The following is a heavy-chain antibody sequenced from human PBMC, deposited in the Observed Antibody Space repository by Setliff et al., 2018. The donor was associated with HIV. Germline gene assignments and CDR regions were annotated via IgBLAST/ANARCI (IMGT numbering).Heavy chain of an antibody. CDR3: ARDLSYDYDRSSDTFDY. Sequence: GSLRLSCAASGFIFSSYAMHWVRQAPGKGLEWVAVMSYDGNNKYYADSVKGRFTISRDNSKNTLFLQMNSLRAEDTAVYYCARDLSYDYDRSSDTFDYWGQGTLVTVSS. V-gene: IGHV3-30*07. CDR2: MSYDGNNK. D-gene: IGHD3-22*01. J-gene: IGHJ4*02. CDR1: GFIFSSYA.